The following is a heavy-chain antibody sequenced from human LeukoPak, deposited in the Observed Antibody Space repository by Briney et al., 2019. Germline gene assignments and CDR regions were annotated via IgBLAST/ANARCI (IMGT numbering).Heavy chain of an antibody. D-gene: IGHD2-15*01. Sequence: PSETLSLTCTVSGGSISSSSYYWGWIRQPPGKGLEWIGSIYYSGSTYYNPSLKSRVTISVDTSKNQFSLKLSSVTAADTAVYYCARAYCSGGSCYEGAGNWFDPWGQGTLVTVSS. CDR3: ARAYCSGGSCYEGAGNWFDP. CDR2: IYYSGST. V-gene: IGHV4-39*07. CDR1: GGSISSSSYY. J-gene: IGHJ5*02.